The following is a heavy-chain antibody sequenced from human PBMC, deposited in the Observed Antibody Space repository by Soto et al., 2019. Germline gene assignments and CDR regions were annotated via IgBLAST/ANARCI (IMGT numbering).Heavy chain of an antibody. CDR3: ARGLVIRPYYYHGMDV. CDR2: ISSIGST. J-gene: IGHJ6*02. V-gene: IGHV4-30-4*02. CDR1: GGSISSGDYF. D-gene: IGHD3-9*01. Sequence: PSDTLSLTCTVSGGSISSGDYFWSWIRQSPGKGLEWIGYISSIGSTYYNPSLKSRVSVSRDTSKNQFSLKLSSVTTTDTAVYYCARGLVIRPYYYHGMDVWGQGTTVTVS.